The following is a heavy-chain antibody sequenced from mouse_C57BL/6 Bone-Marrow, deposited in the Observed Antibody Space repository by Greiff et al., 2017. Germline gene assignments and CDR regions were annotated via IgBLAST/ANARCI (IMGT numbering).Heavy chain of an antibody. D-gene: IGHD2-4*01. CDR1: GFTFSNYW. Sequence: EVQVEESGGGLVQPGGSMKLSCVASGFTFSNYWMNWVRQSPEKGLEWVAQIRLKSDNYATHYAESVKGRFTIARDDSKSSFYLQMNNLSAEDTGIDYCRDYDYDGFAYWGQGTLVTVSA. J-gene: IGHJ3*01. CDR2: IRLKSDNYAT. CDR3: RDYDYDGFAY. V-gene: IGHV6-3*01.